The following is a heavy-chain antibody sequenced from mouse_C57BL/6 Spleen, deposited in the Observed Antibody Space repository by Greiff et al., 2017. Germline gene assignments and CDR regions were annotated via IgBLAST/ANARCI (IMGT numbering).Heavy chain of an antibody. J-gene: IGHJ3*01. CDR1: GFSFNTYA. CDR2: IRSKSNNYAT. CDR3: VRHFGSSWDWFAY. D-gene: IGHD1-1*01. V-gene: IGHV10-1*01. Sequence: EVQLVESGGGLVQPKGSLKLSCAASGFSFNTYAMNWVRQAPGKGLEWVARIRSKSNNYATYYADSVKDRFTISRDDSESMLYLQMNNLKTEDTAMYYCVRHFGSSWDWFAYWGQGTLVTVSA.